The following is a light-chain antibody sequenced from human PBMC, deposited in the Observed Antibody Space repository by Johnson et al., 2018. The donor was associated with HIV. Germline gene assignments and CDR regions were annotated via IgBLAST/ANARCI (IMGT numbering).Light chain of an antibody. CDR1: SSNIGSNT. CDR2: RNN. Sequence: QSVLTQPPSASGTPGQRVTISCSGSSSNIGSNTVNWYQQLPGTAPKLLIYRNNQRPSGVPDRFSGSKSGTSATLGITGLQTGDEADYYCGTWDSSLISNVFGPGTKVTVL. V-gene: IGLV1-44*01. CDR3: GTWDSSLISNV. J-gene: IGLJ1*01.